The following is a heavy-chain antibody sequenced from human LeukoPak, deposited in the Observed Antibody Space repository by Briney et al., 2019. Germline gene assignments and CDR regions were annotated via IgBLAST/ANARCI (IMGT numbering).Heavy chain of an antibody. Sequence: GGSLRLSCAASGFTFSSYWMHWVRQAPGKGLVWVSRINSDGSSTSYADSVKGRFTISRDNAKNTLCLQMNSLRAEDTAVYYCARAVPRETLYYYDSSGRWYFDLWGRGTLVTVSS. CDR1: GFTFSSYW. J-gene: IGHJ2*01. CDR3: ARAVPRETLYYYDSSGRWYFDL. D-gene: IGHD3-22*01. CDR2: INSDGSST. V-gene: IGHV3-74*01.